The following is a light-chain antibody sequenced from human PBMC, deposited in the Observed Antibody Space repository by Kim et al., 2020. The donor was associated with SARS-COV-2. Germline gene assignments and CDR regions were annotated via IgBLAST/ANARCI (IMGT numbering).Light chain of an antibody. CDR2: GTS. J-gene: IGKJ3*01. CDR3: QQTYTTAFT. V-gene: IGKV1-39*01. Sequence: ASVGDRVTMSCRASQSLASYLNWYQQKPGKVPTLLIHGTSSLQSGVPSRFSGSGYGTDFTLAISSLQPEDFATYYCQQTYTTAFTFGPGTKVDIK. CDR1: QSLASY.